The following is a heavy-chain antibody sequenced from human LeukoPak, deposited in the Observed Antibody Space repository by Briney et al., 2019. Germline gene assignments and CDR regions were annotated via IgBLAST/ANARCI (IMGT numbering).Heavy chain of an antibody. V-gene: IGHV3-23*01. CDR3: AKENYGDSTGGRFQH. D-gene: IGHD4-17*01. CDR2: ISGSGGSP. Sequence: GGSLRLSCAASGFTFSSYAMSWVRQTPVKGLEWVSVISGSGGSPYYADSVKGRFTISRVNSKNTLYLQMNSLRAEDTAVYYCAKENYGDSTGGRFQHWGHGTLVTVSS. J-gene: IGHJ1*01. CDR1: GFTFSSYA.